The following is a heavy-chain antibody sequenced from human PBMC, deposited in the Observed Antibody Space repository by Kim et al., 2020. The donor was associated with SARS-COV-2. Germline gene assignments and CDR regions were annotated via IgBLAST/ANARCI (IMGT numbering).Heavy chain of an antibody. Sequence: LSLTCAASGFTFSSYGMHWVRQAPGKGLEWVAVIWYDGSNKYYADSVKGRFTISRDNSKNTLYLQMNSLRAEDTAVYYCARVQPSSRYSSGWYKYYYGMDVWGQGTTVTVSS. D-gene: IGHD6-19*01. V-gene: IGHV3-33*01. CDR1: GFTFSSYG. CDR2: IWYDGSNK. J-gene: IGHJ6*02. CDR3: ARVQPSSRYSSGWYKYYYGMDV.